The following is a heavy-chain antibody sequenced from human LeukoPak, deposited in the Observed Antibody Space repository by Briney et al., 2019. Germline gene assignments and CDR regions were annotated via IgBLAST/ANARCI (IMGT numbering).Heavy chain of an antibody. CDR1: GYSISIGYY. CDR2: IVHSGST. J-gene: IGHJ4*02. CDR3: AREDTAGGY. Sequence: PSETLSLTCTVSGYSISIGYYWAWIRQPPGKGLEWIGSIVHSGSTYYHPSLKSRDTISVDTSKNQFSLKLSSVTAADTAVYYCAREDTAGGYWGQGTLVTVSS. V-gene: IGHV4-38-2*02. D-gene: IGHD5-18*01.